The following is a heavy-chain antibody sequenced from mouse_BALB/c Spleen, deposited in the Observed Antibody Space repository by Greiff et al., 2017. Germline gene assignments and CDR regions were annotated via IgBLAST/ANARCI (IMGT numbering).Heavy chain of an antibody. CDR3: ARRDYRYAMDY. CDR1: GYTFTDYN. CDR2: IYPYNGGT. D-gene: IGHD2-14*01. J-gene: IGHJ4*01. Sequence: VQLKQSGPELVKPGASVKISCKASGYTFTDYNMHWVKQSHGKSLEWIGYIYPYNGGTGYNQKFKSKATLTVDNSSSTAYMELRSLTSEDSAVYYCARRDYRYAMDYWGQGTSVTVSS. V-gene: IGHV1S29*02.